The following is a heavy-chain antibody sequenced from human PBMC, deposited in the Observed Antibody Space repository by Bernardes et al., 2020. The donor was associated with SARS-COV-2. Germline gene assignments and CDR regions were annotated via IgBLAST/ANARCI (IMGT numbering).Heavy chain of an antibody. CDR2: IDWDDDK. D-gene: IGHD3-16*01. J-gene: IGHJ2*01. Sequence: SGHTLLKPTQTLTLTCPFSVFSLSPSGMCVSWIRQPPGKALEWLALIDWDDDKYYSTSLKTRLTISKDTSKNQVVLTMTNMDPVDTATYYCARTNYDYVWGSSYWYFDLWGRGTLVTVSS. CDR3: ARTNYDYVWGSSYWYFDL. CDR1: VFSLSPSGMC. V-gene: IGHV2-70*01.